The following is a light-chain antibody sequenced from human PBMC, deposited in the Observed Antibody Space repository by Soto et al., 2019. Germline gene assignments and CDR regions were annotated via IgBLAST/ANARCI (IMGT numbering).Light chain of an antibody. Sequence: AIRMTQSPSSLSASTGDRVTITCRASQGISSYLAWYQQKPGKAPKLLIYAASTLQSGVPSRFSGSGSGTDFPLTISCLQSEDFATYYCQQYYSYPQTFGQGTQVEIK. CDR3: QQYYSYPQT. V-gene: IGKV1-8*01. CDR1: QGISSY. CDR2: AAS. J-gene: IGKJ1*01.